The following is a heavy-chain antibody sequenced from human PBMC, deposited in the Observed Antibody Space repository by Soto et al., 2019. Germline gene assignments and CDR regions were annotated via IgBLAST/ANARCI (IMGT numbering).Heavy chain of an antibody. Sequence: ASVKVSCKVSGYTLTELSMHWVRQAPGKGLEWMGGFDLEDGETIYAQKFQGRVTMTEDTSTDTAYMELSSLRSEDTAVYYCATFLAAAGILYFDYWGQGTLVTVSS. CDR1: GYTLTELS. J-gene: IGHJ4*02. CDR2: FDLEDGET. CDR3: ATFLAAAGILYFDY. D-gene: IGHD6-13*01. V-gene: IGHV1-24*01.